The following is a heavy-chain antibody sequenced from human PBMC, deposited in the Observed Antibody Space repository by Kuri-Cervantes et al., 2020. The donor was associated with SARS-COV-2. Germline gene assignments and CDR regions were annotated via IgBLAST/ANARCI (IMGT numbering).Heavy chain of an antibody. V-gene: IGHV1-24*01. Sequence: ASVKVSCKASGYTFTGYCMHWVRQVPGKGLEWMGGFDPEDGKTVYARKFQGRVTMTEDTSTDTAYMELSSLRFEDMAVYYCASTLDYSAYYRPFDYWGQGTLVTVSS. D-gene: IGHD3-22*01. J-gene: IGHJ4*02. CDR2: FDPEDGKT. CDR3: ASTLDYSAYYRPFDY. CDR1: GYTFTGYC.